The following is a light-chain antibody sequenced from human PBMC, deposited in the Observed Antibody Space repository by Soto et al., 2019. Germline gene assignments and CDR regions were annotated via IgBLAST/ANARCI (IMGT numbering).Light chain of an antibody. Sequence: EIVLTQSPGTLSLSPGERATLSCRASQRVSSSYLAWYQQKPGQAPRLLMYGASRRATGIPDRFSGSGSGTDFTLTISKLEHEDFAVYYCQQYGSSRVTFGPGTKVEIK. CDR2: GAS. CDR1: QRVSSSY. V-gene: IGKV3-20*01. J-gene: IGKJ3*01. CDR3: QQYGSSRVT.